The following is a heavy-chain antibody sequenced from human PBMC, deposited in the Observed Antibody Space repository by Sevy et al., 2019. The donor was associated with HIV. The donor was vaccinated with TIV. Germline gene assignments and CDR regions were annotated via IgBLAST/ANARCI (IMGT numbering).Heavy chain of an antibody. CDR2: INPNSGGT. CDR1: GYTFTGYY. J-gene: IGHJ5*02. Sequence: ASVKVSCKASGYTFTGYYMHWVRQAPGQGLEWMGWINPNSGGTNYAQKFQGRVTMTRDTSIRTAYMELSRLRSDDTAVYYFARESSCCYWFDPWGQGTLVTVSS. D-gene: IGHD2-15*01. CDR3: ARESSCCYWFDP. V-gene: IGHV1-2*02.